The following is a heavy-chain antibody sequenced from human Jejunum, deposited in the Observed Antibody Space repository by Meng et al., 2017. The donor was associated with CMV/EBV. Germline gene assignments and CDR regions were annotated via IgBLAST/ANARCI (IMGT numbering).Heavy chain of an antibody. J-gene: IGHJ4*02. CDR3: ARGLSTSSSGY. V-gene: IGHV4-39*07. CDR2: IYYTGCT. CDR1: ADSSVRSNYY. D-gene: IGHD6-6*01. Sequence: QLQLQAWAPVVVTPLSALCLLCTVYADSSVRSNYYWGWIGQFPGKGLEWIGSIYYTGCTYYNPSLKSVLTISIVPSKDQFSLKLGSVTAADTDIYDCARGLSTSSSGYWGQGTLVTVS.